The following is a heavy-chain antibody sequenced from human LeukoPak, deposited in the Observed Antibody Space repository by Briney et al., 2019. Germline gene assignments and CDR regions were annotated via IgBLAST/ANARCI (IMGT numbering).Heavy chain of an antibody. J-gene: IGHJ4*02. D-gene: IGHD5-12*01. CDR2: ISSNGGTS. Sequence: PGGSLRLSCAASGFTLSPYTMHWVRQAPGKGLEYVSAISSNGGTSFYANSVKGRFTISRDNSKNTLYLQMGSLRAEDMAVYYCAKDGDIVATTHFDYWGQGTLVTVSS. CDR3: AKDGDIVATTHFDY. CDR1: GFTLSPYT. V-gene: IGHV3-64*01.